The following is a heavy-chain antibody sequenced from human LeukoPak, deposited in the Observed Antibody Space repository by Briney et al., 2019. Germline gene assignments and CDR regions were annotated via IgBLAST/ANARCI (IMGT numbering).Heavy chain of an antibody. Sequence: SETLSLTCTVSGGSISSYYWSWIRQPPGKGLEWIAYISDIGSINYNPSLKSRVTISLDTSKNQSSRKLSSVTAADTAVYYCAGHHPRNTVDFWGQGTLVTVSS. D-gene: IGHD2-8*02. V-gene: IGHV4-59*08. CDR1: GGSISSYY. CDR3: AGHHPRNTVDF. J-gene: IGHJ4*02. CDR2: ISDIGSI.